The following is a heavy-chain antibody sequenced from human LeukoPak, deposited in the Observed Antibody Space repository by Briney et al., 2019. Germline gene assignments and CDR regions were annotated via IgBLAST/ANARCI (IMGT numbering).Heavy chain of an antibody. CDR1: GYTFTSYD. D-gene: IGHD3-10*01. V-gene: IGHV1-8*01. Sequence: ASVKVSCKASGYTFTSYDINWVRQATGQGLEWMGWMNPNSGNTGYAQKFQGRVTMTRNTSISTAYMELGSLRSEDTAVYYCARAVVRGVVRFDPWGQGTLVTVSS. J-gene: IGHJ5*02. CDR3: ARAVVRGVVRFDP. CDR2: MNPNSGNT.